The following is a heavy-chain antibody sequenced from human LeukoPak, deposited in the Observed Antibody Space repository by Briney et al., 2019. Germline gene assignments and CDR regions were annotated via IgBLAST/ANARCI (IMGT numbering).Heavy chain of an antibody. V-gene: IGHV3-30-3*01. CDR1: GFTFSSYA. D-gene: IGHD6-19*01. CDR2: ISYDGSNK. CDR3: ARTDSSRWSKDWYFDL. Sequence: GGSLRLSCVASGFTFSSYALHWVRQAPGKGLEWVAVISYDGSNKYYADSVKGRFTISRDNSKNTLYVQMNSLRVEDTTVYYCARTDSSRWSKDWYFDLWGRGTLVTVSS. J-gene: IGHJ2*01.